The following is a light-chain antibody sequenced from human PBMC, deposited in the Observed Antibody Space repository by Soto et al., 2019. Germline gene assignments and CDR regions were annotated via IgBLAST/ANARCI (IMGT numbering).Light chain of an antibody. CDR3: SSYTASRTK. CDR1: NSDIGTYIY. J-gene: IGLJ2*01. Sequence: QSVLTQPASVSGSPGQSITISCTGTNSDIGTYIYVSWYQQHPGKAPKLLIYDVSNRPSGVSNRFSGSKSGNTASLTISGLQDEDEADYYCSSYTASRTKFGGGTKVTVL. CDR2: DVS. V-gene: IGLV2-14*01.